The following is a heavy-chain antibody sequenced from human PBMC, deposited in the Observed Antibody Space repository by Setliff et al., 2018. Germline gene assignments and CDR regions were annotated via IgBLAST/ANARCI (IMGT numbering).Heavy chain of an antibody. D-gene: IGHD2-2*01. J-gene: IGHJ6*04. V-gene: IGHV3-30*03. Sequence: PGGSLRLSCAASGFTFSSHGMHWVRQAPGKGLEWVSFISYDGGHKYYVDSVKGRFTISRDNSKNTLYLQMSSLRAEDTAVYYCARGIVVVPAALDVWGKGTTVTVSS. CDR3: ARGIVVVPAALDV. CDR2: ISYDGGHK. CDR1: GFTFSSHG.